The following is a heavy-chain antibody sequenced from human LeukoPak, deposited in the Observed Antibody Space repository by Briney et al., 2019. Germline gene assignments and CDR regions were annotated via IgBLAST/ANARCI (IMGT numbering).Heavy chain of an antibody. J-gene: IGHJ3*02. V-gene: IGHV4-61*02. Sequence: SETLSLTCTVSGGSISSGSYYWSWIRQPAGKGLEWIGRIYTSGGTDYNPSLKSRVTISVDTSKNQFSLKLSSVTAADTAVYYCARMGTTLWAFDIWGQGTMVTVSS. CDR3: ARMGTTLWAFDI. CDR2: IYTSGGT. D-gene: IGHD1-26*01. CDR1: GGSISSGSYY.